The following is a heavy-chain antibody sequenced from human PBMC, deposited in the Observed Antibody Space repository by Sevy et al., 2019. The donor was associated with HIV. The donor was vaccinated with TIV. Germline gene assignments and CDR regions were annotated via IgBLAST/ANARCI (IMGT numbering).Heavy chain of an antibody. CDR3: ARNPPTDAKGEIVVVPAAKPPYYYYGMDV. CDR1: GYTFTSYG. Sequence: ASVKVSCKASGYTFTSYGISWVRQAPGQGLEWMGWISAYNGNTNYAQKLQGRVTMTTDTSTSTAYMELRSLRSDDTAVDYCARNPPTDAKGEIVVVPAAKPPYYYYGMDVWGQGTTVTVSS. V-gene: IGHV1-18*01. CDR2: ISAYNGNT. J-gene: IGHJ6*02. D-gene: IGHD2-2*02.